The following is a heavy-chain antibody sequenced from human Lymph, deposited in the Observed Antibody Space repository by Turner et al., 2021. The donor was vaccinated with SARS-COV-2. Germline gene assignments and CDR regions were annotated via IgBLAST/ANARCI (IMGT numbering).Heavy chain of an antibody. CDR2: ISYDGRNK. J-gene: IGHJ4*02. Sequence: VQLVESGGGVVHPVRHLRLSCLASGFPLSNYAMHWVRQGPGKGLEWVAVISYDGRNKYYADSVKGRFTISRDNSKNTLNLQMNSLRAEDTAVYYCASNFWSAYRLDYWGQGTLVTVSS. CDR1: GFPLSNYA. CDR3: ASNFWSAYRLDY. V-gene: IGHV3-30*04. D-gene: IGHD3-3*01.